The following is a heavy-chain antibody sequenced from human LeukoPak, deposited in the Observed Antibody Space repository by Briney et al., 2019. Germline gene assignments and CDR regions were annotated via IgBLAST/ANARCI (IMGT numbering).Heavy chain of an antibody. CDR2: ISYDGSNK. V-gene: IGHV3-30*04. J-gene: IGHJ4*02. CDR3: ARDTIAVAVYYFDY. CDR1: GFTFSSFA. D-gene: IGHD6-19*01. Sequence: PGGSLRLSCAASGFTFSSFAMHWVRQAPGKGLEWVAVISYDGSNKYYADSVKGRFTISRDNSKNTMYLQMNSLRAEDTAVYYCARDTIAVAVYYFDYWGQGTLVTVSS.